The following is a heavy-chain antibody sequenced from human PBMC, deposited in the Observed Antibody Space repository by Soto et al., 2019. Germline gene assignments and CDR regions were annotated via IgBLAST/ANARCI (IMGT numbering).Heavy chain of an antibody. Sequence: SETLSLTCTVSGGSIGSHYWSWIRQPPGEGLEWIGRASYSGSANYNPSLKSRVTISIDTSKNQFSLKLTSVTAADTAVYYCARQWGGDYWGQGTLVTVSS. CDR2: ASYSGSA. V-gene: IGHV4-59*08. D-gene: IGHD3-16*01. CDR1: GGSIGSHY. CDR3: ARQWGGDY. J-gene: IGHJ4*02.